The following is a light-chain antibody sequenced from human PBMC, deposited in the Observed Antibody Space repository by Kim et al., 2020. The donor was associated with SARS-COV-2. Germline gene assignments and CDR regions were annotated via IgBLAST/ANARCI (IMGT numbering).Light chain of an antibody. J-gene: IGKJ2*01. CDR1: QSLVHSDGNTY. CDR2: KVS. Sequence: DVVMTQSPLSLPVTLGQPASISCRSSQSLVHSDGNTYLNWFQQRPGQSPRRLIYKVSNRDSGVPDRFSGSGSGTAFTLKISRVEADDVGVYYCMQGTHWPLYTFGQGTKLEI. V-gene: IGKV2-30*02. CDR3: MQGTHWPLYT.